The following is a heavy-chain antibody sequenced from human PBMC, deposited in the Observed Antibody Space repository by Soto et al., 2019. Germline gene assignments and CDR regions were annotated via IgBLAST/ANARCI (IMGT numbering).Heavy chain of an antibody. J-gene: IGHJ5*02. V-gene: IGHV3-11*01. D-gene: IGHD3-3*01. CDR2: ISSSGSTI. CDR3: ARESSRFFRSRFNR. Sequence: PGGSLRLSCAASGFTFSDCYMSWIRQAPGKGLEWVSYISSSGSTIYYADSVKGRFTISRDHAKNSLYLQMNGLRAEDTAVYYCARESSRFFRSRFNRWGQGTLVTVSS. CDR1: GFTFSDCY.